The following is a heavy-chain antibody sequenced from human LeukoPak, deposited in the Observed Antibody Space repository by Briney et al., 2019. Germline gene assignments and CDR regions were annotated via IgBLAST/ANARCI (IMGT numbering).Heavy chain of an antibody. Sequence: PGGSLRLSCAASGFTVSSNYMSWVRQAPGKGLEWVSAIYSSGSTYYAASVKGRFTTSRDNSKNTLYLQMNSLRAEDTAVYYCAGNYGPYYFDYWGQGTLVTVSS. V-gene: IGHV3-53*01. CDR2: IYSSGST. J-gene: IGHJ4*02. D-gene: IGHD3-10*01. CDR1: GFTVSSNY. CDR3: AGNYGPYYFDY.